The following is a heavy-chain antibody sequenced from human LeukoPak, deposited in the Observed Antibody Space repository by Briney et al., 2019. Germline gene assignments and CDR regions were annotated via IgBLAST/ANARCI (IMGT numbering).Heavy chain of an antibody. CDR3: ARVRGAGLQYYYMDV. V-gene: IGHV3-23*01. CDR1: GFTFSSYA. D-gene: IGHD1-26*01. J-gene: IGHJ6*03. Sequence: GGSLRLSCAASGFTFSSYAMSWVRQAPGKGLEWVSAISGSGGSTYYADSVKGRFTISRDNSKNRLYLQMNSLRADDTAVYYCARVRGAGLQYYYMDVWGKGTTVTVSS. CDR2: ISGSGGST.